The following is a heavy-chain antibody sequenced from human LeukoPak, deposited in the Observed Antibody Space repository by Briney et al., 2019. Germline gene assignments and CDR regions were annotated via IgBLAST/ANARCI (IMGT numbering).Heavy chain of an antibody. Sequence: GGSLRLSCAGSGFAFSTYAMSWVRQAPGMGLEWVSSISADGQVTYYADSVEGRFTVSRDNSKSTLYLQLNSLRAEDTATYYCARDPYHTIFYRLAHWGQGTLVTVSS. CDR3: ARDPYHTIFYRLAH. D-gene: IGHD2/OR15-2a*01. CDR1: GFAFSTYA. V-gene: IGHV3-23*01. J-gene: IGHJ4*02. CDR2: ISADGQVT.